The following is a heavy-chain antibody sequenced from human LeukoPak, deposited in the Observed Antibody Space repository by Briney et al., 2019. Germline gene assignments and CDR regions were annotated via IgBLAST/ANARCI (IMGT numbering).Heavy chain of an antibody. V-gene: IGHV1-8*01. CDR1: GYTFTNYD. Sequence: ASVRVSCKTSGYTFTNYDINWVRQATGQGLEWMGWMNPKSGNTGYAQKFQGRVTMTRNTSISTAYIELSSLRSEDTAVYYCARHHCSSTGCHPPEWFDPWGQGTLVTVSS. CDR2: MNPKSGNT. J-gene: IGHJ5*02. D-gene: IGHD2-2*01. CDR3: ARHHCSSTGCHPPEWFDP.